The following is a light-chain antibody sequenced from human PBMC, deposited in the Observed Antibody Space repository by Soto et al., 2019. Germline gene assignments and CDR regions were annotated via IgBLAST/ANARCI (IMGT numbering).Light chain of an antibody. CDR3: QQYGYSPIT. Sequence: EFVLTQSPGNLSLSPGERATLSCRASQSVGSNYLAWYQQKPGQAPRLLIYGASSRATGIADRFSGSGSGTDFTLTICRLEPEDFALYYCQQYGYSPITFGQGTRLEIK. V-gene: IGKV3-20*01. CDR1: QSVGSNY. CDR2: GAS. J-gene: IGKJ5*01.